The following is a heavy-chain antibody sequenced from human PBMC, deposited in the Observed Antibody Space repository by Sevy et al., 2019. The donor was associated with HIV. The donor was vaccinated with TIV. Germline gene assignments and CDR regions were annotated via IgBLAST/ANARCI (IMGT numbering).Heavy chain of an antibody. CDR2: IYYSGST. D-gene: IGHD5-18*01. V-gene: IGHV4-61*01. CDR1: GGSVSSGSYY. J-gene: IGHJ3*02. Sequence: SETLSLTCTVSGGSVSSGSYYWSWIRQPPGKGLEWIGYIYYSGSTNYNPSLKSRVTISVDTSKNQFSLKLSSVTAADTAVYYCARVGYSYGYLNFAFDIWGQGTMVTVSS. CDR3: ARVGYSYGYLNFAFDI.